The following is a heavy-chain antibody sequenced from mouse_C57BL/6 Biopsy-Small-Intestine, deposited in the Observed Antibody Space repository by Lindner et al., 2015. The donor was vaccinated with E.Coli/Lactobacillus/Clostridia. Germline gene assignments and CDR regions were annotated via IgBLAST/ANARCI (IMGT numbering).Heavy chain of an antibody. D-gene: IGHD4-1*01. CDR3: AREVTGTWYFDV. V-gene: IGHV14-2*01. CDR1: GFNIKDYY. J-gene: IGHJ1*03. Sequence: VQLQESGAELVKPGASVKLSCTASGFNIKDYYMHWVKQRTEQGLEWIGRIDPEDDETKYAPKFQGKATITADTSSNTAYLQLSSLTSEDTAVYYCAREVTGTWYFDVWGTGTTVTVSS. CDR2: IDPEDDET.